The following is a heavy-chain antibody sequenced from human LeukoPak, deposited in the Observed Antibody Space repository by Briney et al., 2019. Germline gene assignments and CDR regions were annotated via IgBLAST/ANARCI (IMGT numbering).Heavy chain of an antibody. D-gene: IGHD5-18*01. CDR3: VTAMVRGEYYYYGMDV. CDR1: GGTFSSYA. Sequence: SVKVSCKASGGTFSSYAISWVRQAPGQGLEWMGRIIPIFGIANYAQKFQGRVTITADKSTSTAYMELSSLRSEDTAVYYCVTAMVRGEYYYYGMDVWGQGTSVTVSS. V-gene: IGHV1-69*04. CDR2: IIPIFGIA. J-gene: IGHJ6*02.